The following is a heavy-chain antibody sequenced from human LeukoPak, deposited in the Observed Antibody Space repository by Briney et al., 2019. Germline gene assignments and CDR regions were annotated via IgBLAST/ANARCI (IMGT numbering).Heavy chain of an antibody. D-gene: IGHD2-15*01. J-gene: IGHJ4*02. Sequence: GGSLRLSCAASGFSFSAYGMNWVRQSPGKGLEWVAAIGGSGATTYYADSVRGRFTISRDNSKNTMYLQMSSLRAEDTAVYYCAKIRLEESATGYWGQGTLVTVSS. CDR3: AKIRLEESATGY. V-gene: IGHV3-23*01. CDR2: IGGSGATT. CDR1: GFSFSAYG.